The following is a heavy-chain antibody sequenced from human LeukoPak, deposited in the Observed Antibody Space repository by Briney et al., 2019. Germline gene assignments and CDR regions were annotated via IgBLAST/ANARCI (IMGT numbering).Heavy chain of an antibody. Sequence: ASVKVSCTASGYTFTSYGVSWVRQAPGQGLEWMGWISGSNGNTNNAQKVQGRVTMTTDTSTSTAYMELRSLRSDDTAVYYCARYPLSYSSNWHYYFDYWGQGTLLTVSS. J-gene: IGHJ4*02. CDR2: ISGSNGNT. CDR1: GYTFTSYG. D-gene: IGHD6-13*01. V-gene: IGHV1-18*01. CDR3: ARYPLSYSSNWHYYFDY.